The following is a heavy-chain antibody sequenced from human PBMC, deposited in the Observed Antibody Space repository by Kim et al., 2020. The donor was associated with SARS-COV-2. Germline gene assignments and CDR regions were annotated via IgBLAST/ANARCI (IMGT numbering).Heavy chain of an antibody. J-gene: IGHJ4*02. CDR3: AKDSRATVTTSLTSGVFEY. CDR1: GFTFNNYA. D-gene: IGHD4-17*01. V-gene: IGHV3-23*01. CDR2: ISGSDLGT. Sequence: GGSLRLSCAASGFTFNNYAMSWVRQAPGKGLEWVSVISGSDLGTYYADSVKGRFTISRDNSKSTLYLQMNSLRAEDTAIYYCAKDSRATVTTSLTSGVFEYLGQGTLVTVSS.